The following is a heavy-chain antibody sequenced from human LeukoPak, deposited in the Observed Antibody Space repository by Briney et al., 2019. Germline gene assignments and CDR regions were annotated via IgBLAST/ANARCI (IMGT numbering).Heavy chain of an antibody. Sequence: SVEVSCKASGGTFSSYTISWVRQAPGQGLEWMGRIIPILGIANYAQKFQGRVTITADKSTSTAYMELSSLRSEDTAVYYCARVVPAAPDAYYYYYMDVWGKGTTVTVSS. J-gene: IGHJ6*03. V-gene: IGHV1-69*02. D-gene: IGHD2-2*01. CDR3: ARVVPAAPDAYYYYYMDV. CDR1: GGTFSSYT. CDR2: IIPILGIA.